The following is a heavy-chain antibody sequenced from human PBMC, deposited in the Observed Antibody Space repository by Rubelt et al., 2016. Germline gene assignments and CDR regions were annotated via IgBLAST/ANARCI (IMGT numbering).Heavy chain of an antibody. CDR3: ARGTVPGPVLRKYFYYMDV. CDR1: GFTFSSYS. Sequence: EVQLVESGGGLVKPGGSLRLSCAASGFTFSSYSMNWVRQAPGKGLEWVSSISSSSSYIYYADSVKGRFTISKDNSKNTVSLQMNSLRPDDTVLYYVARGTVPGPVLRKYFYYMDVWGKGTTVTVS. D-gene: IGHD1-1*01. CDR2: ISSSSSYI. V-gene: IGHV3-21*01. J-gene: IGHJ6*03.